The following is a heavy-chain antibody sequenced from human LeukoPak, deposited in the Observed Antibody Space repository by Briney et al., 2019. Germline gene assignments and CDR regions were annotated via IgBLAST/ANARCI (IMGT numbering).Heavy chain of an antibody. CDR2: INPNNGAT. V-gene: IGHV1-2*06. Sequence: ASVKVSCKASGYTFTSYGISWVRQAPGQGLEWMGRINPNNGATNYAQKLQGRVTITGDTSISTAYMELSSLRSDDTAVYYCTRESGSYHGDDYWGQGALVTVSS. D-gene: IGHD1-26*01. J-gene: IGHJ4*02. CDR3: TRESGSYHGDDY. CDR1: GYTFTSYG.